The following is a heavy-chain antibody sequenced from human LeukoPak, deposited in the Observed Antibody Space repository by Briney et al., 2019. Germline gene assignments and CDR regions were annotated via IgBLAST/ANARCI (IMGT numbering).Heavy chain of an antibody. D-gene: IGHD3-16*02. V-gene: IGHV3-74*01. Sequence: GGSLRPSCAASGFTFSDYWMHWVRRAPGEGLVWVSRVNGYGNSTSYADSVKGRYTISRDNAKNTLYLQMNSLRAEDTAVYYCSVGVITGTFHIWGQGTMVTVSS. CDR1: GFTFSDYW. CDR3: SVGVITGTFHI. CDR2: VNGYGNST. J-gene: IGHJ3*02.